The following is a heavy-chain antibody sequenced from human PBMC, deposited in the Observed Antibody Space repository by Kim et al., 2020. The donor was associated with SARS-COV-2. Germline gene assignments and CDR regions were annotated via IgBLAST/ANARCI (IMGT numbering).Heavy chain of an antibody. Sequence: SVKVSCKASGGTFSSYAISWVRQAPGQGLEWMGGIIPFFGTANYAQKFQGRVTITADESTSTAYMELSSLRSEDTAVYYCAREAIKIPGYSSSYYYYGMDVWGQGTTVTVSS. D-gene: IGHD6-13*01. CDR1: GGTFSSYA. CDR2: IIPFFGTA. V-gene: IGHV1-69*13. CDR3: AREAIKIPGYSSSYYYYGMDV. J-gene: IGHJ6*02.